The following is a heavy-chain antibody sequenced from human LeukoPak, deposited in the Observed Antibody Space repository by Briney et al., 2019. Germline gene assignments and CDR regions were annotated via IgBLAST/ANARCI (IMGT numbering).Heavy chain of an antibody. CDR3: AKDQLTFCGGDRYGFDY. D-gene: IGHD2-21*02. V-gene: IGHV3-23*01. Sequence: GGSLRLSCAASGFTFSSYAMSWVRQAPGKGLEWVSAISGSGGSTYYADSVKGRFTISRDNSKNTLYLQMNSLRAEDTAVYYCAKDQLTFCGGDRYGFDYWGQGTLVTVSS. CDR2: ISGSGGST. J-gene: IGHJ4*02. CDR1: GFTFSSYA.